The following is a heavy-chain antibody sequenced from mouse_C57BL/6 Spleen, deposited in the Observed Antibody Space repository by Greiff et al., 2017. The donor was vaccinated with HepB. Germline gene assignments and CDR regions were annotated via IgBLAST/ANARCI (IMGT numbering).Heavy chain of an antibody. J-gene: IGHJ3*01. Sequence: VKLQQSGAELVRPGTSVKVSCKASGYAFTNYLIEWVKQRPGQGLEWIGVINPGSGGTNYNEKFKGKATLTADKSSSTAYMQLSSLTSEDSAVYFCARDYYGSSSFAYWGQGTLVTVSA. V-gene: IGHV1-54*01. CDR1: GYAFTNYL. CDR2: INPGSGGT. D-gene: IGHD1-1*01. CDR3: ARDYYGSSSFAY.